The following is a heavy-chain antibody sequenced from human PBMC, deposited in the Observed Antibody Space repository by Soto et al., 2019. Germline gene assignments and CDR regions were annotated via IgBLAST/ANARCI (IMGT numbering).Heavy chain of an antibody. CDR1: GVSISSYY. Sequence: SETLSLTCTVSGVSISSYYWSWIRQPPGKGLEWIGYIFYSGSTNYNPSLKSRVTISVDTSKNQFSLKLSSVAAADTAVYYCARRYGGNFDYWGQGTLVTV. V-gene: IGHV4-59*01. J-gene: IGHJ4*02. CDR2: IFYSGST. CDR3: ARRYGGNFDY. D-gene: IGHD1-26*01.